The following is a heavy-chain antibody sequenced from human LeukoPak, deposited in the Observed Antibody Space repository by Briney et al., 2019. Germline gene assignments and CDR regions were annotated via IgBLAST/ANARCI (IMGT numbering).Heavy chain of an antibody. CDR1: GGTFSSYA. D-gene: IGHD3-10*01. Sequence: ASVKVSCKASGGTFSSYAISWARQAPGQGLEWMGGIIPVFGTAKYAQKFQGRVTITADESTSTAYMELSSLRSEDTAMYYCARGWFVGVPVRDHPVLYYYYGMDVWGKGTTVTVSS. J-gene: IGHJ6*04. CDR3: ARGWFVGVPVRDHPVLYYYYGMDV. CDR2: IIPVFGTA. V-gene: IGHV1-69*01.